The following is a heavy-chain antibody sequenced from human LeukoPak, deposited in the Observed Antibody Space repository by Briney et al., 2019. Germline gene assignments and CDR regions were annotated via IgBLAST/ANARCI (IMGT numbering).Heavy chain of an antibody. CDR1: GFTFSGYA. D-gene: IGHD3-10*01. J-gene: IGHJ3*02. V-gene: IGHV3-23*01. Sequence: PGGSLRLSCAASGFTFSGYAMSWVRQAPGKGLEWVSVISGSGDSTYYADSVKGRFTISRDNSKNTLYLQMNSLRAEDTALYYCANEGSGSYHDAFDIWGQGTMVTVSS. CDR2: ISGSGDST. CDR3: ANEGSGSYHDAFDI.